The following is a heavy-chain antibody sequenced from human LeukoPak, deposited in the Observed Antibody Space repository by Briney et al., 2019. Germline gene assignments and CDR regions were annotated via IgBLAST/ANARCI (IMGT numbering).Heavy chain of an antibody. CDR1: GFTNY. CDR2: IYSSGST. D-gene: IGHD5-24*01. Sequence: GGSLRLSCGASGFTNYMSWVRQAPERGLEWVSVIYSSGSTYYADSVKGRFTISRDNAKNSLYLQMNSLRAEDTAVYYCARALDGYNEDYWGQGTLVTVSS. J-gene: IGHJ4*02. CDR3: ARALDGYNEDY. V-gene: IGHV3-66*01.